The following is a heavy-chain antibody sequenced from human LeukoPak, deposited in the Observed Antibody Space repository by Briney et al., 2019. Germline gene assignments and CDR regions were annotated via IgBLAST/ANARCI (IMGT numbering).Heavy chain of an antibody. J-gene: IGHJ4*02. CDR3: ARDPVRAAPNYYFDY. D-gene: IGHD6-6*01. CDR1: GFTFSSYA. CDR2: ISYDGSNK. Sequence: GGSLRLSCAASGFTFSSYAMHWVRQAPGKWLEWVAVISYDGSNKYYADSVKGRFTISRDNSKNTLYLQMNSLRAEDTAVYYCARDPVRAAPNYYFDYWGQGTLVTVSS. V-gene: IGHV3-30-3*01.